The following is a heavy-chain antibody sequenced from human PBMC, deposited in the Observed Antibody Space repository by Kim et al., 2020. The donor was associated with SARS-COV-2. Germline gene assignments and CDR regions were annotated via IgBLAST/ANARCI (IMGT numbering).Heavy chain of an antibody. V-gene: IGHV3-7*01. CDR1: GLTFSNYW. CDR2: IKEDGSEK. J-gene: IGHJ3*02. Sequence: GGSLRLSCAASGLTFSNYWLIWVRQAPGKGLEWVGNIKEDGSEKNYVDSVKGRFTISRDNAKNSLYLQMNSLRAEDTAVYYCATYYYEGSGFLRGAFDIWGQGTMVTVSS. D-gene: IGHD3-22*01. CDR3: ATYYYEGSGFLRGAFDI.